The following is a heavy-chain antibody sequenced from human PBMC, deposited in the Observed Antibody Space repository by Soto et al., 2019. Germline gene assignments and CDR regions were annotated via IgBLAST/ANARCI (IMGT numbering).Heavy chain of an antibody. CDR3: ARRARPDFYYMDV. CDR1: GFTLSGYA. V-gene: IGHV3-64*01. Sequence: EVQLAESGGGLAQPGGSLRLSCAASGFTLSGYAMDWVRQAPGKGLEYVSGISSNGVGTYYANSVQGRFTISRDNSNNTVYLQTGSLRPEDMAVYYCARRARPDFYYMDVWGKGTTVTVS. J-gene: IGHJ6*03. D-gene: IGHD6-6*01. CDR2: ISSNGVGT.